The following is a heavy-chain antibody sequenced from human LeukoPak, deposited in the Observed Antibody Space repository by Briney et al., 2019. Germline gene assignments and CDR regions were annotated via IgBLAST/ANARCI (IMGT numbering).Heavy chain of an antibody. J-gene: IGHJ4*02. CDR1: GGSISSGGYY. D-gene: IGHD6-13*01. CDR2: IYYSGST. Sequence: PSQTLSLTCTVSGGSISSGGYYWSWIRQHPGKGLEWIGYIYYSGSTYYNPSLKSRVTISADTSKNQFSLKLSSVTAADTAVYYCAGARSAAGNFDYWGQGTLVTVSS. CDR3: AGARSAAGNFDY. V-gene: IGHV4-31*03.